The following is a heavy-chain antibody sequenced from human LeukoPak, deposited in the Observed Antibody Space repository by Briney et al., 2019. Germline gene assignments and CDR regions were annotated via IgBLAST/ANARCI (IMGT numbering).Heavy chain of an antibody. CDR3: ASSGSYRFDY. Sequence: GGSLRLSCAASGFTFSSYSMNWVRQAPGKGLEWVSYISSSGGTIYYADSVKGRFTISRDNARNSLYLQMNSLRDEDTAVYYCASSGSYRFDYWGQGTLVTVSS. CDR2: ISSSGGTI. J-gene: IGHJ4*02. D-gene: IGHD1-26*01. CDR1: GFTFSSYS. V-gene: IGHV3-48*02.